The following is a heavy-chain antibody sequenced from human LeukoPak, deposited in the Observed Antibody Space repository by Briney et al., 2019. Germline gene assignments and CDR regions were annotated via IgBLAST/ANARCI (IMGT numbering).Heavy chain of an antibody. CDR3: ARDERRYCSDSSCYPGDY. V-gene: IGHV3-21*01. CDR2: ISRTSPYI. Sequence: GGSLRLSCAASGFTFSSYAMKWVRQAPGKGLEWVSAISRTSPYIYYSDSVKGRFTISRDNAKNSVYLPIDSLRAEATAVYYCARDERRYCSDSSCYPGDYWGQGTLVTVSS. CDR1: GFTFSSYA. J-gene: IGHJ4*02. D-gene: IGHD2-2*01.